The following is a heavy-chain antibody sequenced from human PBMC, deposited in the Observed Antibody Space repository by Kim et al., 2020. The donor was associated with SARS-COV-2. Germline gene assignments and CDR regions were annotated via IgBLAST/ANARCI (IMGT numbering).Heavy chain of an antibody. V-gene: IGHV3-30*01. Sequence: SAGTVTGRFTISRDSSKTTVSLQMTSLRPEDTAVYYCARASVDPPMDDCWGPGTLVTVSS. J-gene: IGHJ4*02. CDR3: ARASVDPPMDDC. D-gene: IGHD5-18*01.